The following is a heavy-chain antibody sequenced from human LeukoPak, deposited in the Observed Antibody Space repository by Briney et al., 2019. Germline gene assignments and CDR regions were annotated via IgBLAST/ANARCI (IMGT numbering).Heavy chain of an antibody. CDR2: INGDGGVT. CDR1: RFSFSNYR. D-gene: IGHD3-10*01. J-gene: IGHJ3*01. CDR3: ARSSSSGNYGWAFDV. V-gene: IGHV3-74*01. Sequence: GGCLRHSRVASRFSFSNYRMHWVRPDPARGVVWVSRINGDGGVTDYADSVRGRFTISRDNTKNTLHLQMNSLRAENTALYYCARSSSSGNYGWAFDVWGQGTMVTVSS.